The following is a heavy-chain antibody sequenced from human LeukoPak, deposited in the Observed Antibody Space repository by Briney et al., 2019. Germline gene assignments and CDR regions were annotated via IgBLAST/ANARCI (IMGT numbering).Heavy chain of an antibody. V-gene: IGHV3-30-3*01. D-gene: IGHD5-12*01. Sequence: GSLRLSCAASGFTFSTYNMNWVRQAPGKGLEWVALISYDGSNKYYADSVKGRFTISRDNSNNTLYLQMNSLRAEDTAVYYCAREYSDYGYYYNMEVWGQGTTVTVSS. J-gene: IGHJ6*02. CDR2: ISYDGSNK. CDR3: AREYSDYGYYYNMEV. CDR1: GFTFSTYN.